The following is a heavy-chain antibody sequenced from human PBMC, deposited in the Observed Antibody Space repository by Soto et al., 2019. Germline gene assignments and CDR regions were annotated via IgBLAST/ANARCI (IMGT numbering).Heavy chain of an antibody. CDR2: IIPIFGTA. Sequence: SVKVSCKASGGTFSSYAISWVRQAPGQGLEWMGGIIPIFGTANYAQKLQGRVTITADESTSTAYMELSSLRSEDTAVYYCARDVTYYYDSSGYPSSQAPWGQGTLVTVSS. V-gene: IGHV1-69*13. J-gene: IGHJ5*02. CDR3: ARDVTYYYDSSGYPSSQAP. CDR1: GGTFSSYA. D-gene: IGHD3-22*01.